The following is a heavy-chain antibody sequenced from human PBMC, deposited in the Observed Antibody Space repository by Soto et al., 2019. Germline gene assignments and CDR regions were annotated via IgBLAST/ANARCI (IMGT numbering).Heavy chain of an antibody. Sequence: QLQLVESGGGVVQPGRSLRLSCAASGFTFSSFTLHWVRQAPGKGLEWVAVISSGGSEKYYADSVKGRFTISRDNSKNTVFLQMNSLTTDDTAVYYCARDPARLVGAGGYLDYWGQGTLITVSS. J-gene: IGHJ4*02. CDR1: GFTFSSFT. CDR3: ARDPARLVGAGGYLDY. CDR2: ISSGGSEK. D-gene: IGHD1-26*01. V-gene: IGHV3-30*04.